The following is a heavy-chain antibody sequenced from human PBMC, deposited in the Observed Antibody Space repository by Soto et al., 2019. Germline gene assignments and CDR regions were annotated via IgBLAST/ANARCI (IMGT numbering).Heavy chain of an antibody. CDR3: FRGGVTSRTFDY. D-gene: IGHD3-16*01. CDR2: IFPDDSDT. J-gene: IGHJ4*02. V-gene: IGHV5-51*01. Sequence: SLKISCKASGYIIKNYWIVWVRQMPGQGLEWMGIIFPDDSDTRYSPSFQGHVTISVDKSISTAYVQWSSLKASDSAIYYCFRGGVTSRTFDYWGQGTLVTVSS. CDR1: GYIIKNYW.